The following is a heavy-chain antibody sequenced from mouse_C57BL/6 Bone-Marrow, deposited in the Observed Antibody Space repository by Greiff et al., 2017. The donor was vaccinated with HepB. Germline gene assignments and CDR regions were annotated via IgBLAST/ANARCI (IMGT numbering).Heavy chain of an antibody. CDR1: GFTFSSYA. CDR3: ARAPCGSSEAWFAY. J-gene: IGHJ3*01. D-gene: IGHD1-1*01. CDR2: ISDGGSYT. Sequence: EVKLVESGGGLVKPGGSLKLSCAASGFTFSSYAMSWVRQTPEKRLEWVATISDGGSYTYYPDNVKGRFTISRDNAKNNLYLQMSQLKSEDTAMYYCARAPCGSSEAWFAYWGQGTLVTVSA. V-gene: IGHV5-4*03.